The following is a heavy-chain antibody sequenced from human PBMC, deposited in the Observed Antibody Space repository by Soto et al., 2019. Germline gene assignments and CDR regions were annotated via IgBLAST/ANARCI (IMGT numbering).Heavy chain of an antibody. CDR1: GYNFAGYW. CDR2: IYPSDSDT. D-gene: IGHD3-3*01. Sequence: GESLKISCKGSGYNFAGYWIAWVRQMPGKGLELMGIIYPSDSDTRYRPSSQGQVTISADKSISSAYLQWSSLRASDTAMYYCARGGVSTRTFDYWGKGTPVTVSS. V-gene: IGHV5-51*01. CDR3: ARGGVSTRTFDY. J-gene: IGHJ4*02.